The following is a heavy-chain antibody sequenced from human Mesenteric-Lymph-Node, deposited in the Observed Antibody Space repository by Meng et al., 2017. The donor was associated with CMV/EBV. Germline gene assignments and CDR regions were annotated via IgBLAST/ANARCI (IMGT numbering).Heavy chain of an antibody. CDR2: IRYDGSNK. D-gene: IGHD1-7*01. V-gene: IGHV3-30*02. Sequence: AGSGFTFSRYGMHWVRQAPGKGLEWVAFIRYDGSNKYYADSVKGRFTISRDNSKNTLYLQMNSLGAEDTAVYYCAKAIKWNYSPFDYWGQGTLVTVSS. CDR1: GFTFSRYG. CDR3: AKAIKWNYSPFDY. J-gene: IGHJ4*02.